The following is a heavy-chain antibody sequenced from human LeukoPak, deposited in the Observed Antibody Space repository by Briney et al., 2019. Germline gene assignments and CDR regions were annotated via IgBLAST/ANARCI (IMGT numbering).Heavy chain of an antibody. D-gene: IGHD1-26*01. V-gene: IGHV3-53*01. CDR1: GFSVSTNY. CDR2: IYSGGNT. J-gene: IGHJ6*02. CDR3: ARIKSGIDF. Sequence: GGSLRLSCAASGFSVSTNYMTWVRQAPGKGLEWVSVIYSGGNTYYADSVKGRFTISRDNSKNTLYLQMNSLRAEDTAVYYCARIKSGIDFRGQGTTVTVSS.